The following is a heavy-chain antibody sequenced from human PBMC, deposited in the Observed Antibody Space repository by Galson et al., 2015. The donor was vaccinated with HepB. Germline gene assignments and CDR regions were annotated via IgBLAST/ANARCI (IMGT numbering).Heavy chain of an antibody. V-gene: IGHV1-8*02. D-gene: IGHD2/OR15-2a*01. CDR1: GYTFVSYD. CDR2: MNPSNGNT. CDR3: ARGWSFYEGYNYYDSTPD. Sequence: SVKVSCKAAGYTFVSYDINWVRQAPGQGLEWMGWMNPSNGNTVYAQRFQGRVSMTRDTSTNMAYMELSSLTSDDTAVYFCARGWSFYEGYNYYDSTPDWGQGTQVTVSS. J-gene: IGHJ4*02.